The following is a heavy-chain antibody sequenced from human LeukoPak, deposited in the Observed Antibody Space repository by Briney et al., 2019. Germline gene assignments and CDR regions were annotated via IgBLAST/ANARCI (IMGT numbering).Heavy chain of an antibody. V-gene: IGHV3-30-3*01. CDR2: ISYDGGNK. Sequence: PGRSLRLSCAASGFIFSSYAMHWVRQAPGKGLEWVAVISYDGGNKYYADSVKGRFTISRDNSKNTLYLQMNSLRAEDTAIYYCARVKDRSLTMAGLSYWGQGTLVTVSS. J-gene: IGHJ4*02. CDR1: GFIFSSYA. CDR3: ARVKDRSLTMAGLSY. D-gene: IGHD3-10*01.